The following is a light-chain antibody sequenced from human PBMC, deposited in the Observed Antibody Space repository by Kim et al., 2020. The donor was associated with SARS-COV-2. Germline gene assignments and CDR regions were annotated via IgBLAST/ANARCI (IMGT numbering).Light chain of an antibody. Sequence: ASVGDRVTVTCRASQGISSWLAWYQQKPGKAPQLLIYPASSVQSGVPSRFSGSGSGTDFTLIISSLQPEDFATYYCQQADSYPLTFGGGTKVDIK. CDR2: PAS. V-gene: IGKV1-12*01. CDR1: QGISSW. J-gene: IGKJ4*01. CDR3: QQADSYPLT.